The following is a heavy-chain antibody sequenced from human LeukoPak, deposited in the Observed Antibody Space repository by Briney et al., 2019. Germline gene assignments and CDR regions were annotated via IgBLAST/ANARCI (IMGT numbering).Heavy chain of an antibody. V-gene: IGHV1-69*13. CDR2: IIPIFGTA. J-gene: IGHJ4*02. D-gene: IGHD5-24*01. CDR1: GGTFSSYA. CDR3: ARVRRDGYNGAYDY. Sequence: GASVKVSCKASGGTFSSYAISWVRQAPGQGLEWMGGIIPIFGTANYAQKFQGRVTITADESTSTAYMELSSLRSEDTAVYYCARVRRDGYNGAYDYWGQGTLVTVSS.